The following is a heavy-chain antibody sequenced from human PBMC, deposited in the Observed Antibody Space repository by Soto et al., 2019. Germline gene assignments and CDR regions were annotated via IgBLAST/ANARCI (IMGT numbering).Heavy chain of an antibody. V-gene: IGHV4-4*07. CDR2: FSLSGTT. CDR3: ARGMTPPGAPAWYYFDS. D-gene: IGHD2-8*02. Sequence: SETLSLTCSVSGASIAGSSYWSWIRQPAGKGLEWIGRFSLSGTTNYSPSLRSRVTMSADVSKNQFSLRLTSVTAADTALYYCARGMTPPGAPAWYYFDSWGQGTLLTVSS. CDR1: GASIAGSSY. J-gene: IGHJ4*02.